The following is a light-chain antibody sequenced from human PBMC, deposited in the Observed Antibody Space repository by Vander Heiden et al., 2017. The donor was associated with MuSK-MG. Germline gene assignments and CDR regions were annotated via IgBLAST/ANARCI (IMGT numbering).Light chain of an antibody. CDR3: QQDNNWPLT. CDR2: GAS. Sequence: ETVMTQSPAILSVSPGERATLSCRAGQSVSNNFAWYQQKPGQAPRLLIYGASTRAAGIPARFSGSGSGTEFTLTINSLQSEDFAVYYCQQDNNWPLTFGGGTKVEIK. V-gene: IGKV3-15*01. J-gene: IGKJ4*01. CDR1: QSVSNN.